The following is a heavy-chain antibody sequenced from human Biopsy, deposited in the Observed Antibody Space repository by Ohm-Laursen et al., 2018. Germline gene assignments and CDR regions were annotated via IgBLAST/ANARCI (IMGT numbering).Heavy chain of an antibody. D-gene: IGHD5-18*01. CDR1: GASSSGSF. J-gene: IGHJ6*02. CDR3: ARGSGYFKLDV. CDR2: INQSGST. Sequence: GTLSLTCAVHGASSSGSFWNWIRQPPGKGLEWIGEINQSGSTKYNPSLKRRASLSADSSNSHVALRLTSVTAADTAIYYCARGSGYFKLDVWGQGTAVTVSS. V-gene: IGHV4-34*01.